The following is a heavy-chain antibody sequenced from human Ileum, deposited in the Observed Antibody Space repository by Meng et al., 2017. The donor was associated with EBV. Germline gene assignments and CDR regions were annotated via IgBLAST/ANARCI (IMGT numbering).Heavy chain of an antibody. Sequence: QVHLQGPGPGLVRPSETRSLPCAVSGGSISSSGNYWSWIRQPPGKGLEWIGYKYHSGSTYYNPSLKSRVTMSVDTSRNQFSLKLSSVTAADTAVYYCARRGGYDILTPVGWFDPWGQGTLVTVSS. V-gene: IGHV4-30-4*01. J-gene: IGHJ5*02. CDR2: KYHSGST. CDR3: ARRGGYDILTPVGWFDP. CDR1: GGSISSSGNY. D-gene: IGHD3-9*01.